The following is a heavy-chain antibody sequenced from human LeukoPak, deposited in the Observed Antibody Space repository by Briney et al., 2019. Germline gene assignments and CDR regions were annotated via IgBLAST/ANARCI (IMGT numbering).Heavy chain of an antibody. Sequence: SETLSLTCTVSGGSISSSSYYWGWIRQPPGKGLEWIGSIYYSGSTYYNPSLKSRVTISVDTSKNQFSPKLSSVTAADTAVYYCARRTYYYDSSQLDPWGQGTLVTVSS. J-gene: IGHJ5*02. CDR1: GGSISSSSYY. CDR2: IYYSGST. D-gene: IGHD3-22*01. CDR3: ARRTYYYDSSQLDP. V-gene: IGHV4-39*07.